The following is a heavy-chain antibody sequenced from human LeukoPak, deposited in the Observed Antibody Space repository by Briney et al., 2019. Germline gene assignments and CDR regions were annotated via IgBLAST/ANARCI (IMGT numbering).Heavy chain of an antibody. V-gene: IGHV3-48*01. Sequence: GGSLRLSCAASGFTFRGYSMNWGRQAPGKGLEWSSYIGIDSGNTNYADSVKGRFTISGDKAKNSLYLQMNRLRAEDTAVYNCARDHKYAFDNWGQGTLVTVSS. CDR1: GFTFRGYS. D-gene: IGHD2-2*01. CDR2: IGIDSGNT. J-gene: IGHJ4*02. CDR3: ARDHKYAFDN.